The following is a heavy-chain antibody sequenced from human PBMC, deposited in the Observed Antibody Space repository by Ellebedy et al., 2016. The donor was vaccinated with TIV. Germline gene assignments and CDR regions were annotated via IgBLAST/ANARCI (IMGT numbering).Heavy chain of an antibody. CDR3: AREWLNDYGDYGDWYFDL. Sequence: PGGSLRLSCAASGFTFSGYRLNWVRQAPGKGLEWVAYISTGSGSTNTVYYADSVKGRFTISRDNAKNSLHLQMNSLRAEDTAVYYCAREWLNDYGDYGDWYFDLWGRGTLVTVSS. J-gene: IGHJ2*01. D-gene: IGHD4-17*01. CDR1: GFTFSGYR. V-gene: IGHV3-48*03. CDR2: ISTGSGSTNTV.